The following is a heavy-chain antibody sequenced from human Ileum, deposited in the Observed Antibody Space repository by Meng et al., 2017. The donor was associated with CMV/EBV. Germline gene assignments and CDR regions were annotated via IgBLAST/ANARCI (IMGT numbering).Heavy chain of an antibody. Sequence: ESCPGLVKPSDTLSLNCIVLDVVIGGCTWSWIRQPARKGLEWIGRIDKSWTTHYNPSLKSRVTLSLDTSKDQFSLKLTSVTAADTAVYYCAREKSSCTSSTCYGVDSWGQGTLVTVSS. CDR3: AREKSSCTSSTCYGVDS. V-gene: IGHV4-4*07. J-gene: IGHJ4*02. D-gene: IGHD2-2*01. CDR1: DVVIGGCT. CDR2: IDKSWTT.